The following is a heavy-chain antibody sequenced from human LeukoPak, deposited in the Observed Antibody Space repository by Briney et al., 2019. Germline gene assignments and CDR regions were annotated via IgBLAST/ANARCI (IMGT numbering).Heavy chain of an antibody. CDR3: VRAEYCGGDCYSASRAEYYQD. CDR2: IKQDGSER. D-gene: IGHD2-21*01. Sequence: GGSLRLSCAASGFTFSSYWITWVRQAPGKGLEWVASIKQDGSEREYVGSVKGRFTISRDNAKNSLYLQMNSLRAEDTAVYYCVRAEYCGGDCYSASRAEYYQDWGQGTLVTVSS. J-gene: IGHJ1*01. CDR1: GFTFSSYW. V-gene: IGHV3-7*01.